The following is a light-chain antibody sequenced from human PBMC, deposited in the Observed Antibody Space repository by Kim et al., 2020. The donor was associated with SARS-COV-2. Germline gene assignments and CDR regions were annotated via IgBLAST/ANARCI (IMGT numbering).Light chain of an antibody. CDR2: QDN. J-gene: IGLJ2*01. CDR3: QAWDSSTVV. Sequence: SVSTGQTASITCSGDKLGDKYACWYKQKPGQSPVLVIYQDNKRPSGIPERFSGSNSGNTATLTISGTQAMDEADYYCQAWDSSTVVFGGGTQLTVL. V-gene: IGLV3-1*01. CDR1: KLGDKY.